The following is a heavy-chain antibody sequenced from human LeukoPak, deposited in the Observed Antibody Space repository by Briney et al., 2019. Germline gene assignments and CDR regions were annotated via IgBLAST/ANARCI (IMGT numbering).Heavy chain of an antibody. D-gene: IGHD2-2*01. CDR2: INHSGST. CDR3: ARALRSDIVVVPAAMPGGYYFDY. V-gene: IGHV4-34*01. J-gene: IGHJ4*02. Sequence: SETLSLTCAVYGGSFSGYYWSWIRQPPGKGLEWIGEINHSGSTNYNPSLKSRVTISEDTSKNQFSLKLSSVTAADTAVYYCARALRSDIVVVPAAMPGGYYFDYWGQGTLVTVSS. CDR1: GGSFSGYY.